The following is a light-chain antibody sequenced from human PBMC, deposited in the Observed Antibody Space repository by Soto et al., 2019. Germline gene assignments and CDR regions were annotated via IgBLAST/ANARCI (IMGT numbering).Light chain of an antibody. J-gene: IGKJ4*02. CDR3: QQYDNTPLT. Sequence: EIVKTQTPATLSVSPGERATLSCRASQSVSSNLAWYQHKPGQAPRRLIYGAPTRATGIPARFSGSGSGTDFTPTISSLEHQDFAVYYCQQYDNTPLTFGRGTKVDIK. CDR2: GAP. CDR1: QSVSSN. V-gene: IGKV3-15*01.